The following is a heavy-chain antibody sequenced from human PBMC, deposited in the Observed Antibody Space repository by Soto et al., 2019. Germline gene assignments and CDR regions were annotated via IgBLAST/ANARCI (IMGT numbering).Heavy chain of an antibody. CDR3: AGVVIGDRIRSMSEFWGCYFDY. Sequence: GESLKISCKGSGYSFTSYWIGWVRQMPGKGLEWMGIIYPGDSDTRYSPSFQGQVTISADKSISTAYLQWSSLKASDTAMYYCAGVVIGDRIRSMSEFWGCYFDYWGQGTLVTVSS. V-gene: IGHV5-51*01. CDR2: IYPGDSDT. J-gene: IGHJ4*02. D-gene: IGHD3-3*01. CDR1: GYSFTSYW.